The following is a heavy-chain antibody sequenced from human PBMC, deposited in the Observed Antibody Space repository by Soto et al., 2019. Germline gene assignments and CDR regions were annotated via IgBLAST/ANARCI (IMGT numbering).Heavy chain of an antibody. CDR2: ISYDSSNK. V-gene: IGHV3-30*18. Sequence: PGGSLRLSCAASGFTFSYGIHWLRQAPGKGLEWVAYISYDSSNKFYGDSVKGRFTISRDNSKNTQFLQMNSLRAEDTAVYYCAKLVIGYCSGNTCDDYWGQGT. CDR3: AKLVIGYCSGNTCDDY. J-gene: IGHJ4*02. CDR1: GFTFSYG. D-gene: IGHD2-15*01.